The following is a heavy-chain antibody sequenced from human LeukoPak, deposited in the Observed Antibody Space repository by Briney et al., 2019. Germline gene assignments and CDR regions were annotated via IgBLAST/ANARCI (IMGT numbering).Heavy chain of an antibody. J-gene: IGHJ4*02. CDR3: AIGGSRIVVVPTYYFDY. CDR2: IKQVGSEK. D-gene: IGHD3-22*01. Sequence: GGSLRLSCAASGFTFSSYWMSWVRQAPGKGLGWVANIKQVGSEKYSVDSVKGRFTISRDNAKKSLYLQMNSLRTEDTAVYYCAIGGSRIVVVPTYYFDYWGQGTLVTVSS. CDR1: GFTFSSYW. V-gene: IGHV3-7*01.